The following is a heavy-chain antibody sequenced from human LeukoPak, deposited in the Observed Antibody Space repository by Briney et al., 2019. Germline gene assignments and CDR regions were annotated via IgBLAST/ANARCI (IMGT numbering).Heavy chain of an antibody. D-gene: IGHD3-9*01. CDR3: ARQPYYDILTGTPYYYYYMDV. J-gene: IGHJ6*03. CDR1: GGSFSGYY. V-gene: IGHV4-34*01. Sequence: SETLSLTCAVYGGSFSGYYWSWIRQPPGKGLEWIGEINHSGSTNYNPSLKSRVTISVDTSKNQFSLKLSSVTAADTAVYYCARQPYYDILTGTPYYYYYMDVWGKGTTVTISS. CDR2: INHSGST.